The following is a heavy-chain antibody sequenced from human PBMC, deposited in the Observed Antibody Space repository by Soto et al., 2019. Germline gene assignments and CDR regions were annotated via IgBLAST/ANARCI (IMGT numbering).Heavy chain of an antibody. V-gene: IGHV3-7*01. D-gene: IGHD3-3*01. CDR3: ARDLNYGLSSVYYDVFDT. J-gene: IGHJ3*02. Sequence: EVQLVESGGDLVQPGESLRLSCMASGFTFSGFWMAWVRQVPGKGLEWVANLKGDGSKENYVDSVKGRFTISRDNAKNSLYLRMNSLRAEDTALYYCARDLNYGLSSVYYDVFDTWGQGTMVTVSS. CDR1: GFTFSGFW. CDR2: LKGDGSKE.